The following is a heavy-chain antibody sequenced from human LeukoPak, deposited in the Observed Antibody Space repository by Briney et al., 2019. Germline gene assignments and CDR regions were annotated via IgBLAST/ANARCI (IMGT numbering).Heavy chain of an antibody. CDR3: AGGRLVATSKAVAIDY. CDR1: GFTFSSCA. CDR2: ISGSGGST. D-gene: IGHD5-12*01. Sequence: GGSLRLSCAASGFTFSSCAMSWVRQAPGKGLEWVSGISGSGGSTYYADSVKGRFTISRDNAKNTLYLQMNNLRADDTAVYYCAGGRLVATSKAVAIDYWGQGTLVTVSS. J-gene: IGHJ4*02. V-gene: IGHV3-23*01.